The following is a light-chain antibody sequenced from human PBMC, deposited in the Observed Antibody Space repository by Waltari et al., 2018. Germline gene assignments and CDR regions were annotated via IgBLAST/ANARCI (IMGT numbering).Light chain of an antibody. V-gene: IGLV3-21*04. Sequence: SYVVTQPPSVSVAPGETATITCGGDNIGTYSVHWYQQTAGQAPVLVMFYDRDRPSGSPGRFSGSNSGNTATLTISRVEAGDEARYYCHVWHPHVDPGVFGTGTEVTVL. J-gene: IGLJ1*01. CDR2: YDR. CDR1: NIGTYS. CDR3: HVWHPHVDPGV.